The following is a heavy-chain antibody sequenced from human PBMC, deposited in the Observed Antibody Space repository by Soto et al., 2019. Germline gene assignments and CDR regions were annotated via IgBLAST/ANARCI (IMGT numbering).Heavy chain of an antibody. Sequence: PGGSLRLSCAASGFTFSSYSMNWVRQAPGKGLEWVSSISSSSYIYYADSVKGRFTISRDNAKNSLYLQMNSLRAEDTAVYYCARDSPYDYIWGSYRLWGQGTLVTVSS. D-gene: IGHD3-16*02. CDR2: ISSSSYI. CDR3: ARDSPYDYIWGSYRL. CDR1: GFTFSSYS. J-gene: IGHJ4*02. V-gene: IGHV3-21*01.